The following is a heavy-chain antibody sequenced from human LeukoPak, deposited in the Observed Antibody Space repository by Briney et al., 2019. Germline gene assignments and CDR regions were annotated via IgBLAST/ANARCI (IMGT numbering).Heavy chain of an antibody. CDR1: GXSISSSSYY. V-gene: IGHV4-39*01. CDR3: ARPAAAAGTFDY. Sequence: SETLSLTCTVSGXSISSSSYYWGWIRQPPGKGLEWIGSIYYSGSTYYNPSLKSRVTISVDTSKNQFSLKLSSVTAADTAVYYCARPAAAAGTFDYWGQGTLVTVSS. J-gene: IGHJ4*02. D-gene: IGHD6-13*01. CDR2: IYYSGST.